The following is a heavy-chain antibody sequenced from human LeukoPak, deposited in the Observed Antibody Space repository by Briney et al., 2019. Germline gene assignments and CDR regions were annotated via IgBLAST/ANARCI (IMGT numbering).Heavy chain of an antibody. V-gene: IGHV1-46*01. CDR3: ARDGHRRYYYDSSGYYRGDY. D-gene: IGHD3-22*01. CDR1: GYTFTRYY. Sequence: ASVKVSCKASGYTFTRYYIHWVRQAPGQGLEWMGIINPSGGSTSYAQKFQGRVTMTRDTSTSTVYMELSSLRSEDTAVYYCARDGHRRYYYDSSGYYRGDYWGQGTLVTVSS. J-gene: IGHJ4*02. CDR2: INPSGGST.